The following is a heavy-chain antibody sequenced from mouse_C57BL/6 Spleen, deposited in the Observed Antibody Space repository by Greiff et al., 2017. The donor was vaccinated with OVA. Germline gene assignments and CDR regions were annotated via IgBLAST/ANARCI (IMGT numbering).Heavy chain of an antibody. J-gene: IGHJ3*01. V-gene: IGHV5-15*04. CDR1: GFTFSDYG. Sequence: EVKLVESGGGLVQPGGSLKLSCAASGFTFSDYGMAWVRQAPRKGPEWVAFISNLAYSIYYADTVTGRFTISRENAKNTLYLETSSLRSEDTAMYYCASYPRFAYWGQGTLVTVSA. CDR3: ASYPRFAY. CDR2: ISNLAYSI.